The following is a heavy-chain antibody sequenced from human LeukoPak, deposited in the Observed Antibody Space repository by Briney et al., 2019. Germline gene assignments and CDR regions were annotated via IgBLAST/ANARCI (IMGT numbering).Heavy chain of an antibody. V-gene: IGHV3-72*01. Sequence: PGGSPRLSCAASGFTFNDHYMGWVRQAPGKGLEWLGRIKTKAQSYTTEYAASVKGRFTLSRDDSKNSLFLQMNGLKTEDTAMYYCVSDSSGSLYWGQGTLVTVSS. D-gene: IGHD6-19*01. CDR2: IKTKAQSYTT. J-gene: IGHJ4*02. CDR1: GFTFNDHY. CDR3: VSDSSGSLY.